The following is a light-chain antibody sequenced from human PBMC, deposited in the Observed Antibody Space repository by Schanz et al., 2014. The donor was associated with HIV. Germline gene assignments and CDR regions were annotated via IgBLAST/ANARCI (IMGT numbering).Light chain of an antibody. CDR1: QSISSW. Sequence: DIQMTQSPSTLSASVGDRVTMTCRASQSISSWLAWYQQKPGKAPKLLIYKASSLQSGVPSRFSGSGSETEFTLTISSLQPDDFATYYCQQYNSYSRTFGQGTKVEIK. CDR3: QQYNSYSRT. J-gene: IGKJ1*01. V-gene: IGKV1-5*03. CDR2: KAS.